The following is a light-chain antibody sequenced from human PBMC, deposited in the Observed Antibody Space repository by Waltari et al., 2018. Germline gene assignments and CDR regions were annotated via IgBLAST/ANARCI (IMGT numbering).Light chain of an antibody. V-gene: IGLV1-40*01. CDR1: RSTIGSASE. CDR3: QSFYNGLRGVV. Sequence: SVITQPPSVSAAPGQRVTLSCTGSRSTIGSASEGHWYKHLTGPAPKPVMFQNNVRPLGVPDRFSGSRSGTSASLTITRLQAEDESHYYCQSFYNGLRGVVFGGGTKLTVL. CDR2: QNN. J-gene: IGLJ2*01.